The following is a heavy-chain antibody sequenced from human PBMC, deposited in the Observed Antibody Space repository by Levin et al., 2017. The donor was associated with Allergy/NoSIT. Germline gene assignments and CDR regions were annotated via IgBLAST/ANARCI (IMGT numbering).Heavy chain of an antibody. CDR3: AREGGYGDYGPLDAFDS. D-gene: IGHD4-17*01. J-gene: IGHJ3*02. Sequence: SHTLSLTFTFSCISIIISYYHSICILHPPLNLLYCIFYNYYIFITYYNPSLNSRVTISVDTSKNQFSLKLSSVTAADTAVYYCAREGGYGDYGPLDAFDSWGQGTMVTVSS. CDR1: CISIIISYYH. V-gene: IGHV4-30-4*08. CDR2: NYYIFIT.